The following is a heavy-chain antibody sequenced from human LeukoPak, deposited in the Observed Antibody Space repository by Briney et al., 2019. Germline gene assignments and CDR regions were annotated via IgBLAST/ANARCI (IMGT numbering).Heavy chain of an antibody. CDR3: ARGLDCSGGSCYRNYFDY. Sequence: SETLSLTCAVYGGSFSGYYWSWIRQPPGKGLEWIGEINHSGSTNYNPSLKSRVTISLDTSKNQFSLKLTSVTAADTAVYYCARGLDCSGGSCYRNYFDYWGQGTLVTVSS. CDR2: INHSGST. V-gene: IGHV4-34*01. J-gene: IGHJ4*02. CDR1: GGSFSGYY. D-gene: IGHD2-15*01.